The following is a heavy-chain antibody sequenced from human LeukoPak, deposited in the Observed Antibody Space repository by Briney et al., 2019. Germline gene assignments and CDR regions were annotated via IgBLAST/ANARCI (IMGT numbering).Heavy chain of an antibody. CDR1: GFTVSSNY. J-gene: IGHJ4*02. V-gene: IGHV3-53*01. Sequence: GGSLRLSCAASGFTVSSNYMSWVRQAPGKGLEWVSVIYSGGSRYYADSVKGRFTISRDNAKNSLYLQMNSLRAEDTAVYYCARGPSPYSSGLDPHLDYWGQGTLVTVSS. CDR3: ARGPSPYSSGLDPHLDY. CDR2: IYSGGSR. D-gene: IGHD6-19*01.